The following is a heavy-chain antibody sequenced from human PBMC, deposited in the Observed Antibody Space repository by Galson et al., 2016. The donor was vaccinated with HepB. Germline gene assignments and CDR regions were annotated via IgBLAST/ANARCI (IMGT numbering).Heavy chain of an antibody. CDR2: INTDGSST. CDR1: GFPFTTYW. CDR3: ARGGVGYCTSTSCQDYYYHGMDV. Sequence: SLRLSCAASGFPFTTYWMHWVRQAPGKGLAWVSRINTDGSSTDYADSVKGRFTISRDNAKNTLYLQMNSLRAEDTAVYYCARGGVGYCTSTSCQDYYYHGMDVWGRGTAVTVSS. V-gene: IGHV3-74*01. J-gene: IGHJ6*04. D-gene: IGHD2-2*03.